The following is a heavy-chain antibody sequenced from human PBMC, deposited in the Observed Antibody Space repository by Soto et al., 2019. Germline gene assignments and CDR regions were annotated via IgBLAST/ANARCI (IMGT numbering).Heavy chain of an antibody. CDR1: GYTFTSYY. V-gene: IGHV1-18*01. J-gene: IGHJ4*02. Sequence: QVQLVQSGAEVKKPGASVKVSCKASGYTFTSYYISWVRQAPGQGLEWMGWISAYNGNTNYAQKFQGRVTMTTDTSTSPAYMEARSLRSDATAVYYCARDTPPTDYWGQRTLVTVSP. CDR2: ISAYNGNT. CDR3: ARDTPPTDY.